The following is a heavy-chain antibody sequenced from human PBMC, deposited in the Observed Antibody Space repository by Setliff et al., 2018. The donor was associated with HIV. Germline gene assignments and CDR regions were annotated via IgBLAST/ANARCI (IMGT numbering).Heavy chain of an antibody. J-gene: IGHJ6*02. CDR1: GGTFSSHA. CDR2: IIPIFGTA. D-gene: IGHD5-18*01. CDR3: ARSYIAFLSTWYYGMDV. V-gene: IGHV1-69*13. Sequence: ASVKVSCKASGGTFSSHAISWVRQAPGQGLEWMGGIIPIFGTANYAQKFQGRVTITADESTSTAYMELSSLRSDDTAVYYCARSYIAFLSTWYYGMDVWGQGTTVTVSS.